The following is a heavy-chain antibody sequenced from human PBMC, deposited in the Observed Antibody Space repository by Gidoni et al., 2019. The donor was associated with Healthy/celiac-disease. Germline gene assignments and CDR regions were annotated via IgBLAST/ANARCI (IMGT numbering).Heavy chain of an antibody. CDR2: ISGSGGST. CDR3: AKDRGVYYDILTGYYFFDF. D-gene: IGHD3-9*01. CDR1: GFTFSSYA. J-gene: IGHJ4*02. Sequence: EVQLLESGGGLVQPGGSLRLSCAASGFTFSSYAMSWVRQAPGKGLEWVSAISGSGGSTYYADSVKGRFTISRDNSKNTLYLQMNSLRAEDTAVYYCAKDRGVYYDILTGYYFFDFWGQGTLVTVSS. V-gene: IGHV3-23*01.